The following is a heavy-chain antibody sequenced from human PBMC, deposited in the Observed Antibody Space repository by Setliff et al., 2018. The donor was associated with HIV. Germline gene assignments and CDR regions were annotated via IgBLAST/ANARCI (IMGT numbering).Heavy chain of an antibody. V-gene: IGHV1-69-2*01. Sequence: ASVKVSCKASGYTFTNHNIRWVQQAPGKGLQWMGRVDPEDGKTIYAEKFQGRVTLSADTSIHTAYMELSSLRSEDTAIYYRSAEGNIFDIWGQGTMVTVSS. CDR3: SAEGNIFDI. CDR2: VDPEDGKT. J-gene: IGHJ3*02. CDR1: GYTFTNHN.